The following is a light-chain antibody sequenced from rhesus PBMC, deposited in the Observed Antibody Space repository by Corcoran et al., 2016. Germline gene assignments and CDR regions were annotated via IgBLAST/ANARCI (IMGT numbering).Light chain of an antibody. CDR1: QGISNT. Sequence: DIQMTQSPSSLSASVGDRVTITCQASQGISNTLAWYQQKPGKVPKLLIYAASPLQSGVPSRLRGSGSGTDFTLTISSLQPEDFATYYCQHGYGILYSVGQGTKVEIK. V-gene: IGKV1-33*02. J-gene: IGKJ2*01. CDR3: QHGYGILYS. CDR2: AAS.